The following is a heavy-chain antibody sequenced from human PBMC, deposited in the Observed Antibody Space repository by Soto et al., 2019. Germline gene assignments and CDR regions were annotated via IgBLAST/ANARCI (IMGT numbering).Heavy chain of an antibody. V-gene: IGHV4-34*01. J-gene: IGHJ4*02. Sequence: SETLSLTCAVYGGSFSGYYWSWIRQAPGEGLEGMGEINHRGSTNSNPSLKSRVTISVDTSKNQFSLKLCSVTAADTAVYYCARAPPRYCSCGKCYAPRGDYFYYRAQGSPVPVSS. CDR3: ARAPPRYCSCGKCYAPRGDYFYY. CDR1: GGSFSGYY. CDR2: INHRGST. D-gene: IGHD2-15*01.